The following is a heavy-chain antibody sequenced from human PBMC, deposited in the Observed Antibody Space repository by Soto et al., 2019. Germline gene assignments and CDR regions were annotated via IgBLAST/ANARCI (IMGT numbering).Heavy chain of an antibody. V-gene: IGHV4-4*02. Sequence: QVQLQESGPGLVKPSGTLSLTCAVSGGSISSSNWWRWVRQPPGKGLEWIGEIYHSGSTNYNPSLQSRRTISVDQSKNQFAPKLSSVTAADTAVYYCASVRGGYYYAMDVWGQGTTVTSSS. CDR2: IYHSGST. CDR3: ASVRGGYYYAMDV. CDR1: GGSISSSNW. D-gene: IGHD3-10*02. J-gene: IGHJ6*02.